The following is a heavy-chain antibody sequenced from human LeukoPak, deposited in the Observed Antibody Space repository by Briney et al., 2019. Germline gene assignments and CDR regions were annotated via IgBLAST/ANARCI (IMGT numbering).Heavy chain of an antibody. D-gene: IGHD4-23*01. CDR1: GGSLSGYY. V-gene: IGHV4-34*01. J-gene: IGHJ2*01. Sequence: PSETLSLTCAVYGGSLSGYYWSWFRQPPGKGLEWIGEMHYTGATNYSPSLKSRVIISAGTSKNQFSLKVNSVTAADTAVYYCARGVTLYYYFDLWGRGTLVTVSS. CDR3: ARGVTLYYYFDL. CDR2: MHYTGAT.